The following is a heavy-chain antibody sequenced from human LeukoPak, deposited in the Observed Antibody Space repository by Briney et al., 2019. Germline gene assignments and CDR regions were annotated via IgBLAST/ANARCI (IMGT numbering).Heavy chain of an antibody. CDR2: IIPIFGTA. J-gene: IGHJ4*02. CDR1: GGTFSSYA. Sequence: ASVKVSCKASGGTFSSYAISWVRQAPGQGLEWMGGIIPIFGTANYAQKFQGRVTITTDESTSTANMELTSLRSEDTAVYYCPRDSKLGYSSSTSPQFDYWGQGTLVTVSS. V-gene: IGHV1-69*05. D-gene: IGHD6-6*01. CDR3: PRDSKLGYSSSTSPQFDY.